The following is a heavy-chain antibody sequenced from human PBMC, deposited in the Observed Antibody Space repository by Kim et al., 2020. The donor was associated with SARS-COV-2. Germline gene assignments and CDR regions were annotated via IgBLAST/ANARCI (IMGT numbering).Heavy chain of an antibody. J-gene: IGHJ2*01. Sequence: YADSVKGRFSISRDNSNKILYLQVSSLRAADTAMYYCVKPRPHWYFELWGRGTLVTVSS. V-gene: IGHV3-23*01. CDR3: VKPRPHWYFEL. D-gene: IGHD6-6*01.